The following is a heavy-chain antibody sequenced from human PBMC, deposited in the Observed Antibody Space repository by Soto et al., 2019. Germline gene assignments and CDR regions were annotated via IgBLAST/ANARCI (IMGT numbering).Heavy chain of an antibody. Sequence: GGSLRLSCAASGFTFSSYGMHWVRQAPGKGLEWVAVISYDGSNKYYANSVKGRFTISRDNSKNTMYLQMSSLRAEDTAVYYCARRQISPPTRGAASARGGMDVWGQGTTVTVSS. V-gene: IGHV3-30*03. CDR3: ARRQISPPTRGAASARGGMDV. D-gene: IGHD6-13*01. CDR2: ISYDGSNK. CDR1: GFTFSSYG. J-gene: IGHJ6*02.